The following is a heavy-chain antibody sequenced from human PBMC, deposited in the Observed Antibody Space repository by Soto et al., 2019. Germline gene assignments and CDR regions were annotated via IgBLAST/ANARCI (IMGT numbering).Heavy chain of an antibody. CDR2: ISGSGGKT. J-gene: IGHJ4*02. D-gene: IGHD6-19*01. Sequence: PGGSLRLSCAASGFTFSNYAMSWVRQAPGRVLAWVSAISGSGGKTYYADSVKGRLTISRDNSKNTLFLQMNSLRAEDTAVYYCAIYSSGWYPIDYWGKGTLVTVSS. CDR3: AIYSSGWYPIDY. V-gene: IGHV3-23*01. CDR1: GFTFSNYA.